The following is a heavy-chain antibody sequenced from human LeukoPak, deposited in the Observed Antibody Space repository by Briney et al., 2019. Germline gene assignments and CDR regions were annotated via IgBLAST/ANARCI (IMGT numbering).Heavy chain of an antibody. D-gene: IGHD3-10*01. CDR3: ARDSYGFRPQYSLDV. CDR2: ITNRAYGGTT. J-gene: IGHJ6*02. Sequence: PGGSLRLSCAASGFTFSSCAMSWFRQAPGKGLEWVGFITNRAYGGTTEYAASVKGRFTISREDSKDIVYLQMNSLKTDDTAVYYCARDSYGFRPQYSLDVWGQGTTVTVSS. V-gene: IGHV3-49*03. CDR1: GFTFSSCA.